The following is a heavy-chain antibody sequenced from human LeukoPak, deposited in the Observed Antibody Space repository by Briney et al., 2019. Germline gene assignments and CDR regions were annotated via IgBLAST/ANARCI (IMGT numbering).Heavy chain of an antibody. CDR1: GYSFTSYW. J-gene: IGHJ6*03. CDR3: ARRYGSGSQGYYYYYMDV. D-gene: IGHD3-10*01. CDR2: IYPGDSDT. Sequence: GESLKISCKGSGYSFTSYWIGWVRQMPGKGLEWMGIIYPGDSDTRYSPSFQGQVTISADKSISTAYLQWSSLKASDTAMYYCARRYGSGSQGYYYYYMDVWGKGTTVTVSS. V-gene: IGHV5-51*01.